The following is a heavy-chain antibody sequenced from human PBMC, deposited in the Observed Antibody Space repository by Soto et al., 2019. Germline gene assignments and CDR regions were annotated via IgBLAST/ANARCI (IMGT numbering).Heavy chain of an antibody. Sequence: RSCPASGFTFSDYYMSWIRQAPGKRLEWVSYMSSSSSYTNYADSVKGRFTISRDNAKNSLYLQMNSLRAEDTAVYYCARDLGSAAAGLNWFDPWGQGTLVTVSS. V-gene: IGHV3-11*06. CDR1: GFTFSDYY. J-gene: IGHJ5*02. D-gene: IGHD6-13*01. CDR3: ARDLGSAAAGLNWFDP. CDR2: MSSSSSYT.